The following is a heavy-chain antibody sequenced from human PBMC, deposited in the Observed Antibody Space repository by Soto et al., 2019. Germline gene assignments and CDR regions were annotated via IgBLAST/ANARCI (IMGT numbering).Heavy chain of an antibody. V-gene: IGHV4-39*01. Sequence: SETLSLTCTVSNDSVLTSIYYWAWIRQPPGKGLEWIGSMYHTGSTYYNPSLKSRVTITVDTSKNQFSLKLTSVTGADTAMYYCASPRQGNYDFLSGYYALDYWSQGTLVTVSS. CDR3: ASPRQGNYDFLSGYYALDY. J-gene: IGHJ4*02. CDR1: NDSVLTSIYY. CDR2: MYHTGST. D-gene: IGHD3-3*01.